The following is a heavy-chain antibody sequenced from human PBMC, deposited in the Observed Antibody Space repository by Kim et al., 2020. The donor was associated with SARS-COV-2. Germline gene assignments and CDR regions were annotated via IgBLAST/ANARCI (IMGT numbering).Heavy chain of an antibody. D-gene: IGHD3-3*01. CDR1: GGSISSSGYY. Sequence: SETLSLTCAVSGGSISSSGYYWGWIRQPPGKGLEWIGSVYYTGATYYNPSLKSRVTIPVDTSNTQFSLKLSSGTAADTAVYYCERHFRGTSIRFLGLFRFDCWGQGTLVTVSS. V-gene: IGHV4-39*01. J-gene: IGHJ4*02. CDR2: VYYTGAT. CDR3: ERHFRGTSIRFLGLFRFDC.